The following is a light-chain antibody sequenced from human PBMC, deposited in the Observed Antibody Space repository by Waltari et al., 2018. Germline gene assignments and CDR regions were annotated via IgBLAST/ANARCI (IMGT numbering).Light chain of an antibody. CDR3: QQYYNAPLT. CDR2: WAS. J-gene: IGKJ4*01. Sequence: DILMTQSPDSLAVSLGERAPISRKSSHSVLKSSNNKNYLAWYQQKPGQPPKLLFYWASTRESGVPDRFSSSGSGTDFTLTISSLQAEDVAIYYCQQYYNAPLTFGGGTKVEIK. CDR1: HSVLKSSNNKNY. V-gene: IGKV4-1*01.